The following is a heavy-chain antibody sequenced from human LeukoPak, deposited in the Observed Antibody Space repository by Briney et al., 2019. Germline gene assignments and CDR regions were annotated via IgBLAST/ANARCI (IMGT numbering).Heavy chain of an antibody. Sequence: SETLSLTCTVSGGSINSRSYYWGWIRQPPGKGLEWIGCVYYGGTTYYNPSLKSRVTISEDTSKNQFSLKLSSVTAADTAVYYCARRATTVTTGYYYYYMDVWGKGTTVTVSS. J-gene: IGHJ6*03. CDR1: GGSINSRSYY. CDR3: ARRATTVTTGYYYYYMDV. CDR2: VYYGGTT. D-gene: IGHD4-17*01. V-gene: IGHV4-39*01.